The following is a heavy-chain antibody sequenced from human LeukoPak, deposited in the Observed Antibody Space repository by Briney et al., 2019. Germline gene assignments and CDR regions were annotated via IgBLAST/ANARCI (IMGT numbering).Heavy chain of an antibody. Sequence: GGSLRLSCAASGFTFSSYAMHWVRQAPGKGLEWVAVISYDGSNKYYADSVKGRFTISRDNSKNTLYLQMNSLRAEDTAVYYCARLQVTCFDYWGQGTLVTVSS. V-gene: IGHV3-30-3*01. CDR2: ISYDGSNK. CDR3: ARLQVTCFDY. J-gene: IGHJ4*02. CDR1: GFTFSSYA. D-gene: IGHD2-21*02.